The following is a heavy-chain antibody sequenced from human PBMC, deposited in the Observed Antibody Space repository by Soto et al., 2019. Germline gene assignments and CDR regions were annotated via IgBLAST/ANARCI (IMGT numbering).Heavy chain of an antibody. CDR2: TYYRSKWYN. Sequence: QTLSLTCAISGCSVSSNSAAWNLIRQSPSRGLEWLGRTYYRSKWYNDYAVSVKSRITINPDTSKNQFSLQLNSVTPEDTAVYYCARDHHKSAAGNKPFDYWGQGTLVTVSS. V-gene: IGHV6-1*01. CDR3: ARDHHKSAAGNKPFDY. J-gene: IGHJ4*02. D-gene: IGHD6-13*01. CDR1: GCSVSSNSAA.